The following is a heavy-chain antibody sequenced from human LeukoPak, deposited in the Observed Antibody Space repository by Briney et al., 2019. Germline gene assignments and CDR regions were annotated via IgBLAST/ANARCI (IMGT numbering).Heavy chain of an antibody. CDR3: ARSENELAYCGGDCYSGFDY. V-gene: IGHV1-69*04. J-gene: IGHJ4*02. CDR2: IIPILGIA. Sequence: GASVKVSCKASGGTFSSYAISWVRQAPGQGLEWMGRIIPILGIANYAQKFQGRVTITADKSTSTAYMELSSLRSEDTAVYYCARSENELAYCGGDCYSGFDYWGQGTLVTVSS. D-gene: IGHD2-21*02. CDR1: GGTFSSYA.